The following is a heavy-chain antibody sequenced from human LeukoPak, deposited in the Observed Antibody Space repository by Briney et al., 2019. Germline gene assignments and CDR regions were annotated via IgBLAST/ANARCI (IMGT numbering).Heavy chain of an antibody. CDR3: ARDKPIDH. V-gene: IGHV3-48*03. Sequence: GGSLRLSCAASGFTFSSYEMNWVRQAPGKGLEWISYISSSGSTIHYADSVKGRFTISRDNARNSLYLQMNSLRAEDTAVYYCARDKPIDHWGQGTLVTVTS. D-gene: IGHD3-16*01. J-gene: IGHJ4*02. CDR1: GFTFSSYE. CDR2: ISSSGSTI.